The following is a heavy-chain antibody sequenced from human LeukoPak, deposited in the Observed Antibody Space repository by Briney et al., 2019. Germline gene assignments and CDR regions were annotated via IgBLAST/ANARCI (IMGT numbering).Heavy chain of an antibody. Sequence: PSETLSLTCAVYGGSFSGYYWSWIRQPPGKGLEWIGEINHSGRTNYNPSLKSRVTISVDTSKNQFSLKLSSVTAADTAMYYCARRIHERFEFDYWGQGTLVTVSS. V-gene: IGHV4-34*01. CDR2: INHSGRT. CDR1: GGSFSGYY. CDR3: ARRIHERFEFDY. D-gene: IGHD3-10*01. J-gene: IGHJ4*02.